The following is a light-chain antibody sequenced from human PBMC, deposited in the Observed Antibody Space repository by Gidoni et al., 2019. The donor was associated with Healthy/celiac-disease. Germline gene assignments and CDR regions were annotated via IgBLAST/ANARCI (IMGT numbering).Light chain of an antibody. J-gene: IGKJ4*01. CDR2: DAS. CDR1: QGISSA. Sequence: AIQLTQSPSSLSASVGDRVTITCRASQGISSALDWYQQKPGKAPKLLIYDASILESGVPSRFSGSGSGTDFTLTISSLQPEDFATYYCQQFNSYPLTFGGGTKVEIK. CDR3: QQFNSYPLT. V-gene: IGKV1-13*02.